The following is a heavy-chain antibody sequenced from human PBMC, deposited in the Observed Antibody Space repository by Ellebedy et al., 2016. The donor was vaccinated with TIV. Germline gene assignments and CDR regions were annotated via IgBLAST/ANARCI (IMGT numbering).Heavy chain of an antibody. CDR1: GFSFRSYW. Sequence: GGSLRLSCGASGFSFRSYWMTWVRQAPGKGLEWVANIYHGGSQQFYVDSVKGRFTISRDNAKNSLYLQMNSLRAEDTAVYYCARRGSYGDYAVQINSWFDRWGQGTLVTVSS. CDR2: IYHGGSQQ. V-gene: IGHV3-7*01. J-gene: IGHJ5*02. D-gene: IGHD4-17*01. CDR3: ARRGSYGDYAVQINSWFDR.